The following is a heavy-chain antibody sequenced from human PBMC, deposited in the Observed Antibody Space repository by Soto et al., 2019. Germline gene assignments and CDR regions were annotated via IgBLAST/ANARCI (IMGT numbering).Heavy chain of an antibody. J-gene: IGHJ3*01. CDR2: ISAGSAIT. CDR3: AKSMLPGVSEL. Sequence: GGSLRLSCVASGFTFSSQAMNWVRQTPGKGLECVSAISAGSAITYYADSVKGRFTVSRDNSKNTLYLQMDSLRAEDSALYYCAKSMLPGVSELWGQGTMVTVSS. CDR1: GFTFSSQA. D-gene: IGHD3-10*01. V-gene: IGHV3-23*01.